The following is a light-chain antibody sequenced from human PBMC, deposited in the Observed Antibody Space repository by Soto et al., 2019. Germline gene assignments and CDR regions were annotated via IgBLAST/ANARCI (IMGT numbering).Light chain of an antibody. Sequence: QSALTQPRPVSGSPGQSVTISCTGTSSDVGDYNYVSWYQQYPGKAPKLVIYDVSKRPSGVPDRFSGSKSGNTASLTISGLQAEDEADYYCCSFAGSYTFWVFGGGTKLTVL. CDR1: SSDVGDYNY. CDR3: CSFAGSYTFWV. CDR2: DVS. V-gene: IGLV2-11*01. J-gene: IGLJ3*02.